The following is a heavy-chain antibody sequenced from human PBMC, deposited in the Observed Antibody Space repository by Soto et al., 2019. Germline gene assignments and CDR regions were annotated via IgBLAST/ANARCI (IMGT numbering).Heavy chain of an antibody. D-gene: IGHD2-15*01. J-gene: IGHJ5*02. Sequence: EVQLVESGGGLVKPGGSLRLSCAASGFPLSSYSMNWVRQAPGKGLEWVSSISSSITYIYYSDSVKGRFSISRDNAKNSLYLQMNSLRAEDTALYYCARTIYCSGSTCYNNWFDPWGQGTLVTVSS. CDR2: ISSSITYI. V-gene: IGHV3-21*01. CDR3: ARTIYCSGSTCYNNWFDP. CDR1: GFPLSSYS.